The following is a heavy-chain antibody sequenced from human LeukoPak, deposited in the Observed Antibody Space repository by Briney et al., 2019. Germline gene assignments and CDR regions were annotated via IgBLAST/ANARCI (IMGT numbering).Heavy chain of an antibody. D-gene: IGHD6-19*01. Sequence: SETLSLTCAVYGGSFNGYYWSWIRQPPGKGLEWIGEINHSGSTNYNPSLKSRVTISVDTSKNQFSLKVSSVTAADTAVYYCARGVWLVQRIDYWGQGTLVTVSS. V-gene: IGHV4-34*01. CDR2: INHSGST. CDR1: GGSFNGYY. J-gene: IGHJ4*02. CDR3: ARGVWLVQRIDY.